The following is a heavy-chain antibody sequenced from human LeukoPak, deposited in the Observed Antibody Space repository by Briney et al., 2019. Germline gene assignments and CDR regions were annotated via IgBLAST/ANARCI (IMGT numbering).Heavy chain of an antibody. D-gene: IGHD3-22*01. Sequence: KPSETLSLTCTVSGGSISSYYWSWIRQPPGKGLEWIGYIYYSGSTNYNPSLKSRVTISVDTSKNQFSLKLSSVTAADTAVYYCARSITKYSSGYWGQGTLVTVSS. V-gene: IGHV4-59*01. CDR1: GGSISSYY. J-gene: IGHJ4*02. CDR2: IYYSGST. CDR3: ARSITKYSSGY.